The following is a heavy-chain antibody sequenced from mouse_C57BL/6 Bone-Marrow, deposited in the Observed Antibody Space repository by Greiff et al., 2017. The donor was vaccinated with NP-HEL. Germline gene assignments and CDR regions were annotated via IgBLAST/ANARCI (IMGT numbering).Heavy chain of an antibody. CDR1: GFTFSSYA. J-gene: IGHJ3*01. D-gene: IGHD1-1*01. V-gene: IGHV5-9-1*02. CDR3: TRDPRITGGY. Sequence: EVKLMESGEGLVKPGGSLKLSCAASGFTFSSYAMSWVRQTPEKRLEWVAYISSGGDYIYYADTVKGRFTISRDNARNTLYLQMSSLKAEGTAMYYWTRDPRITGGYWGQGTLVTVSA. CDR2: ISSGGDYI.